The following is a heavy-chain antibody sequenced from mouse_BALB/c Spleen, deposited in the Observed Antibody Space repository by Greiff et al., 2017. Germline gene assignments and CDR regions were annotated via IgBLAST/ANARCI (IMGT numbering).Heavy chain of an antibody. CDR2: IDPANGNT. CDR1: GFNIKDTY. J-gene: IGHJ4*01. CDR3: ARSRDYGYEGAMDY. D-gene: IGHD2-2*01. V-gene: IGHV14-3*02. Sequence: VQLKESGAELVKPGASVKLSCTASGFNIKDTYMHWVKQRPEQGLEWIGRIDPANGNTKYDPKFQGKATITADTSSNTAYLQLSSLTSEDTAVYYCARSRDYGYEGAMDYWGQGTSVTVSS.